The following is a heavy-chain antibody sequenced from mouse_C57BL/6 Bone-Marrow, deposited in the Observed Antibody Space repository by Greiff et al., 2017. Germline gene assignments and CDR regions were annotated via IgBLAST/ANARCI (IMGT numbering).Heavy chain of an antibody. V-gene: IGHV1-81*01. J-gene: IGHJ3*01. CDR2: IYPRSGNT. Sequence: VKLVESGAELARPGASVKLSCKASGYTFTSYGISWVKQRTGQGLEWIGEIYPRSGNTYANEKFKGKATLTADKSSSTAYMELRSLTSDDSAVYYCARSIFYSFAYWGQGTLVTVSA. CDR3: ARSIFYSFAY. CDR1: GYTFTSYG. D-gene: IGHD2-1*01.